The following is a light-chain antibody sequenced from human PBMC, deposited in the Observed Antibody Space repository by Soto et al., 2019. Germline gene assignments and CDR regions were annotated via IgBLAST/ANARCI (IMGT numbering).Light chain of an antibody. V-gene: IGKV3-15*01. CDR1: ESVSRS. Sequence: EIVLTQSPATLSVSPGERATLSCRASESVSRSLAWYQQKPGQAPRLLIYGASTRATGVPARFSGSGSGTHFTLTISSLLSEDFAVYYCQQYQDWPPITFGPGTKVDSK. CDR2: GAS. J-gene: IGKJ3*01. CDR3: QQYQDWPPIT.